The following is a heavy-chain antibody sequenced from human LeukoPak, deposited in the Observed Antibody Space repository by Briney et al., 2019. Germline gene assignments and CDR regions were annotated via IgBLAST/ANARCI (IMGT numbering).Heavy chain of an antibody. CDR1: GFTLSSNY. CDR2: IYSGGST. V-gene: IGHV3-53*01. Sequence: PGGSLRLSCAASGFTLSSNYMSWVRQAPGKGLEWVSVIYSGGSTYYSDSVKGRFTISRDNSKNTLYLQMNSLRAEDTAVYYCARESRSSYCSGGSCYWVYYGMDVWGKGTTVTVSS. D-gene: IGHD2-15*01. CDR3: ARESRSSYCSGGSCYWVYYGMDV. J-gene: IGHJ6*04.